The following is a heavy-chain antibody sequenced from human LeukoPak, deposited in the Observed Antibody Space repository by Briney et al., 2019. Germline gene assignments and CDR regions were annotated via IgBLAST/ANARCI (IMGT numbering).Heavy chain of an antibody. J-gene: IGHJ1*01. CDR3: ARDPPSFQH. CDR1: GFSFSTYS. CDR2: VSGTSEYI. Sequence: GGSLRLSCAASGFSFSTYSMIWVRQAPGKGLEWVSSVSGTSEYIYYADSVGGRFTISRDNAKNTVYLQMNSLRAEDTAVYYCARDPPSFQHWGQGTLVTVSS. V-gene: IGHV3-21*06.